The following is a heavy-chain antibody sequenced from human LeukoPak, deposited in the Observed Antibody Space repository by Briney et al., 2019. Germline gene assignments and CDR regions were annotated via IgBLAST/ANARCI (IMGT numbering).Heavy chain of an antibody. D-gene: IGHD4-23*01. CDR1: GFTFSSYW. Sequence: GGSLRLSCAASGFTFSSYWKHWVRQAPGKGLVWVSGTNTDGSSTMYADSVKGRFTIARDNAKNTLYLQMNSLRAEDTAVYYCYGANAEHWGQGTLVTVSS. V-gene: IGHV3-74*03. CDR2: TNTDGSST. CDR3: YGANAEH. J-gene: IGHJ1*01.